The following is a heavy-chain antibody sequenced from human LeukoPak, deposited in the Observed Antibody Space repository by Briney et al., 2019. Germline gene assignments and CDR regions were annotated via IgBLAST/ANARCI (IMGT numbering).Heavy chain of an antibody. CDR2: IDPGDSFT. J-gene: IGHJ4*02. V-gene: IGHV5-10-1*01. CDR3: ARDAGGVSSCVSL. D-gene: IGHD2-8*02. Sequence: PGESLKISCKGSGYSFTTYWISWVRQMPGKGLEWMGRIDPGDSFTKYSPSFQGHVTISTDKSINTVYLHWSSLEASDTAMYYCARDAGGVSSCVSLWGQGTLVTVSS. CDR1: GYSFTTYW.